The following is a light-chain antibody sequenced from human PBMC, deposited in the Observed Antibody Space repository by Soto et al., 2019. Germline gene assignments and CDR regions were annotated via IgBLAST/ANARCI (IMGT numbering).Light chain of an antibody. CDR2: GAS. CDR3: QQYHNSAT. CDR1: QSVSSNH. J-gene: IGKJ5*01. Sequence: EVVLTQSPGTLSFSPGERATLSCRASQSVSSNHLAWYQQKPGQAPRLLIYGASSRATGIPDRFSGSGSGTDFTLTISRLEPEDFAVYYCQQYHNSATFGQGTRLEIK. V-gene: IGKV3-20*01.